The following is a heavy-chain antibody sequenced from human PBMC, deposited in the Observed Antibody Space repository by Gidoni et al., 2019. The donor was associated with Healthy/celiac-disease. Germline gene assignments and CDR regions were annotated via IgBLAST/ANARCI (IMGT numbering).Heavy chain of an antibody. CDR1: GFTFSSYA. V-gene: IGHV3-23*01. J-gene: IGHJ4*02. CDR3: AKDFTGRYYYDSSGYYPFDY. Sequence: EVQLLESGGGLVQPGGSLRLSCAASGFTFSSYAMSWVRQAPGKGLEGVSAISGSGGSTYYADSVKGRFTISRDNSKNTLYLQMNSLRAEDTAVYYCAKDFTGRYYYDSSGYYPFDYWGQGTLVTVSS. D-gene: IGHD3-22*01. CDR2: ISGSGGST.